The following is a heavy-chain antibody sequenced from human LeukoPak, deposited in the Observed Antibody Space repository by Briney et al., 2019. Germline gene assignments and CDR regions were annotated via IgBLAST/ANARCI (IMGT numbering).Heavy chain of an antibody. D-gene: IGHD6-13*01. CDR1: GGSISSSKYY. V-gene: IGHV4-61*05. Sequence: SETLSLTCTVSGGSISSSKYYWSWIRQPPGKGLEWIGYIYYSGSTNYNPSLKSRVTISVDTSKNQFSLKLSSVTAADTAVYYCARHGFGYSSSWSDYWGQGTLVTVSS. J-gene: IGHJ4*02. CDR3: ARHGFGYSSSWSDY. CDR2: IYYSGST.